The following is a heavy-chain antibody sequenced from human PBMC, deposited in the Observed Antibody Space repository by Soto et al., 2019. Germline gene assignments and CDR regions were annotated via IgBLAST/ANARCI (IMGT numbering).Heavy chain of an antibody. CDR3: ARMGPYYGSGSFSSY. D-gene: IGHD3-10*01. V-gene: IGHV1-46*01. CDR2: INPNGGST. CDR1: GYTFTSYY. Sequence: QVQLVQSGAEVKKPGASVKVSCKASGYTFTSYYMHWVRQAPGQVLECMGMINPNGGSTSLAQKFQARVTMTSDTSTRTVYMELRSLTSEDTAVYFCARMGPYYGSGSFSSYWGQGTLVTVSS. J-gene: IGHJ4*02.